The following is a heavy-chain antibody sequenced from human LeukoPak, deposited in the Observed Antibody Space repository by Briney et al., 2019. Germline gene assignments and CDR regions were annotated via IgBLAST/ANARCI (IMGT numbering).Heavy chain of an antibody. CDR2: INHSGST. D-gene: IGHD6-19*01. CDR1: GFTFSSYS. Sequence: GSLRLSCAASGFTFSSYSMNWVRQAPGKGLEWIGEINHSGSTNYNPSLKSRVTISVDTSKNQFSLKLSSVTAADTAVYYCARQGVIVAGLPHDAFDIWGQGTMVTVSS. V-gene: IGHV4-34*01. CDR3: ARQGVIVAGLPHDAFDI. J-gene: IGHJ3*02.